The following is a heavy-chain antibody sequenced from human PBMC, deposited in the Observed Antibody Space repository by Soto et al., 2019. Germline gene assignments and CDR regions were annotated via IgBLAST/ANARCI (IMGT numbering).Heavy chain of an antibody. CDR3: ARAGIAAAGSGEYGMDV. D-gene: IGHD6-13*01. CDR1: GYTFTDYY. V-gene: IGHV1-2*02. J-gene: IGHJ6*02. Sequence: ASVKVSCKASGYTFTDYYRHWVRQAPGQGLEWMGWINPNSGGTKYAQKFQGRVTMTRDTSISTAHMELSSLRSDDTAVYYCARAGIAAAGSGEYGMDVWGQGTTVTVSS. CDR2: INPNSGGT.